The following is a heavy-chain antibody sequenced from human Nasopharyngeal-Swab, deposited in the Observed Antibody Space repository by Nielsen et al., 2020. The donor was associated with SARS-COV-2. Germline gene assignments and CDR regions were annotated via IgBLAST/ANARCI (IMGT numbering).Heavy chain of an antibody. D-gene: IGHD2-15*01. V-gene: IGHV3-9*01. CDR3: AKDIEDGYCSGGSCYSFDY. CDR2: ISWNSGSI. Sequence: GGSLRLSCAASGFTFDDYAMHRVRQAPGKGLEWVSGISWNSGSIGYADSVKGRFTISRDNAKNSLYLQMNSLRAEDTALYYCAKDIEDGYCSGGSCYSFDYWGQGTLVTVSS. CDR1: GFTFDDYA. J-gene: IGHJ4*02.